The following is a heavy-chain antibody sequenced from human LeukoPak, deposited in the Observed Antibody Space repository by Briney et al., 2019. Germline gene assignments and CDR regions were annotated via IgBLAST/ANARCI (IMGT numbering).Heavy chain of an antibody. V-gene: IGHV3-21*01. CDR2: ISSSSIYI. Sequence: GGSLRLSCVASGFTFDVYDMGWVRLAPGKGLEWVSSISSSSIYIYYADSVKGRFTISRDNAKKSMYLQTNSLRAEDTAVYYCARGRDGYNLIDAFDIWGQGTMVTVSS. J-gene: IGHJ3*02. D-gene: IGHD5-24*01. CDR1: GFTFDVYD. CDR3: ARGRDGYNLIDAFDI.